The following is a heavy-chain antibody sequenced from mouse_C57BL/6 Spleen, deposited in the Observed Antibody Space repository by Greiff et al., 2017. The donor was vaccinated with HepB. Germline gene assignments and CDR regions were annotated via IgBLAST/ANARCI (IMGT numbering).Heavy chain of an antibody. Sequence: VKLMESGAELVKPGASVKISCKASGYAFSSYWMNWVKQRPGKGLEWIGQIYPGDGDTNYNGKFKGKATLTADKSSSTAYMQLSSLTSEDSAVYFCARGSGYVSPFAYWGQGTLVTVSA. CDR2: IYPGDGDT. J-gene: IGHJ3*01. D-gene: IGHD3-2*02. CDR1: GYAFSSYW. V-gene: IGHV1-80*01. CDR3: ARGSGYVSPFAY.